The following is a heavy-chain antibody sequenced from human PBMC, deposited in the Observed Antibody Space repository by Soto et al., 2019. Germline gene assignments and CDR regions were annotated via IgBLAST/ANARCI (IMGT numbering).Heavy chain of an antibody. CDR3: ASPRADIVVVPAAQSYGMDV. Sequence: GASVKVSCKASGGTFSSYAISWVRQAHGQGLEWMGGIIPIFGTANYAQKFQVRVTITADKSTSTAYMALSSLRSEDTAVYYCASPRADIVVVPAAQSYGMDVWGQGTTVTVSS. V-gene: IGHV1-69*06. CDR1: GGTFSSYA. CDR2: IIPIFGTA. J-gene: IGHJ6*02. D-gene: IGHD2-2*01.